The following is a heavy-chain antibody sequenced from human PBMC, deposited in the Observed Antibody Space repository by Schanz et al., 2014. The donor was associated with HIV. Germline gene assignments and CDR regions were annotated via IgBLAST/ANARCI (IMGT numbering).Heavy chain of an antibody. Sequence: QVQLVQSGAEVKKPGSSVKVSCKASGGTFSGNAISWVRQAPGQGLEWMGGIIPILGTANYAQKFQGRVTIIADESTSSAYMDLTSLRFEDTAVYYCARDGNNWSSDYWGQGTLVIV. CDR3: ARDGNNWSSDY. CDR1: GGTFSGNA. J-gene: IGHJ4*02. D-gene: IGHD1-20*01. V-gene: IGHV1-69*01. CDR2: IIPILGTA.